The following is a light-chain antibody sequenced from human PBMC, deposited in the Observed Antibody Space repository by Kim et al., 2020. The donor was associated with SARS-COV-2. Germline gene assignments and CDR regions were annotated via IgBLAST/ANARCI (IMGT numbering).Light chain of an antibody. CDR2: YSF. CDR3: QVWDDTSNHVV. V-gene: IGLV3-21*04. Sequence: APGTTAVISCVENNIGIKSVHWYQQKPGQAPVLVIYYSFDRPSGIPERFSGSNSGNTATLTISRVEAGDEADYYCQVWDDTSNHVVFGGGTQLTVL. J-gene: IGLJ2*01. CDR1: NIGIKS.